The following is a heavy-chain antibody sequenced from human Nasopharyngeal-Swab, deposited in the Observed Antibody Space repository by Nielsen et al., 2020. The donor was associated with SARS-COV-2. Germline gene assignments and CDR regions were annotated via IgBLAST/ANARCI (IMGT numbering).Heavy chain of an antibody. J-gene: IGHJ6*03. CDR1: GFTFSSFW. CDR2: IKQDGSEK. CDR3: ARPDGYYYYYYMDV. Sequence: GGSLRLSFAASGFTFSSFWMSWVRQAPGKGLEWVANIKQDGSEKYYVDSVKGRFTISRDNAKNSLYLQMNSPRAEDTAVYYCARPDGYYYYYYMDVWGKGTTVTVSS. V-gene: IGHV3-7*01. D-gene: IGHD1-14*01.